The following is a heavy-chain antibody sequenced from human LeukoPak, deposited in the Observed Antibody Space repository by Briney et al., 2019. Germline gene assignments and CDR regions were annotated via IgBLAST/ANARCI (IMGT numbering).Heavy chain of an antibody. CDR3: AREPFWSGYFANLHFDY. D-gene: IGHD3-3*01. CDR1: GFTFSSYS. Sequence: GGSLRLSCAASGFTFSSYSMNWVRQAPGKGLEWVSSISSSSSYIYYADSVKGRFTISRDNAKNSLYLQMNSLRAEDTAVYYCAREPFWSGYFANLHFDYWXQGTLVTVSS. V-gene: IGHV3-21*01. CDR2: ISSSSSYI. J-gene: IGHJ4*02.